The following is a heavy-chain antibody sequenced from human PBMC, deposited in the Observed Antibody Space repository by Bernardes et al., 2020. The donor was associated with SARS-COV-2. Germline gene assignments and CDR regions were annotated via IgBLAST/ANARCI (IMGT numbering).Heavy chain of an antibody. D-gene: IGHD1-1*01. Sequence: SETLSLTCAVSGDSITGYSWWSWVRQSPEKGLEWIGEVHHNGYSNYNPSLKSRVTFLLATSKNQFSLRLSSVTAADTAFYYCVSNGYYSLDYWSQGTLVTVSS. CDR1: GDSITGYSW. CDR3: VSNGYYSLDY. V-gene: IGHV4-4*02. CDR2: VHHNGYS. J-gene: IGHJ4*02.